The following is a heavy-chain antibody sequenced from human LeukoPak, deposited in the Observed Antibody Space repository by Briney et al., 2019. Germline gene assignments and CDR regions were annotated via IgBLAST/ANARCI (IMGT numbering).Heavy chain of an antibody. V-gene: IGHV4-31*03. D-gene: IGHD1-26*01. Sequence: SETLSLTCTVSGGSISSGGYYWSWIRQHPGKGLEWIGYIYYSGSTYYNPSLKSRVTISVDTSKNQFSLKLSSVTAADTAVYYCARGRGSYYSHFDYWGQGTLVTVSS. CDR3: ARGRGSYYSHFDY. J-gene: IGHJ4*02. CDR2: IYYSGST. CDR1: GGSISSGGYY.